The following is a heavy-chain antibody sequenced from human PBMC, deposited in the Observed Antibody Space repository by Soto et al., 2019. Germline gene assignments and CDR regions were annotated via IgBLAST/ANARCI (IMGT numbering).Heavy chain of an antibody. CDR2: ISYDGSNK. D-gene: IGHD1-26*01. Sequence: QVQLVESGGGVVQPGRSLRLSCAASGFTFSSYGMHWVRQAPGKGLEWVAGISYDGSNKYYADSVKGRFTISRDNSKNTLYLQMNSLRAEDTAVYYCATACGATPDYWGQGTLVTVSS. J-gene: IGHJ4*02. V-gene: IGHV3-30*03. CDR1: GFTFSSYG. CDR3: ATACGATPDY.